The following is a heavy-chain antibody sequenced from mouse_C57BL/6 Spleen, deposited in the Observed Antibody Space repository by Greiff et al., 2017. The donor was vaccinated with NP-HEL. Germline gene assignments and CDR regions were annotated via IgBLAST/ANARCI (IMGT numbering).Heavy chain of an antibody. CDR1: GYTFTDYE. CDR3: TGCDYSAWFAY. J-gene: IGHJ3*01. CDR2: IDPETGGT. V-gene: IGHV1-15*01. Sequence: QVQLKQSGAELVRPGASVTLSCKASGYTFTDYEMHWVKQTPVHGLEWIGAIDPETGGTAYNQKFKGKAILTADKSSSTAYMELRSLTSEDSAVYYCTGCDYSAWFAYWGQGTLVTVSA. D-gene: IGHD2-4*01.